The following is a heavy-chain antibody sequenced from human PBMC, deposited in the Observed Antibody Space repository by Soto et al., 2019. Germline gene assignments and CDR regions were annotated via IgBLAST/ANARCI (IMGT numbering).Heavy chain of an antibody. D-gene: IGHD3-10*01. CDR1: GFTFSSYG. J-gene: IGHJ4*02. CDR3: ATDGIYYGSGNFDY. CDR2: ISYDGSNK. V-gene: IGHV3-30*03. Sequence: QVQLVESGGGVVQPGRSLRLSCAASGFTFSSYGMHWVRQAPGKGLEWVAVISYDGSNKYYADSVKGRFTISRDNSKNTLYLQMNSLRAEDTAVYYCATDGIYYGSGNFDYWGQGTLVTVSS.